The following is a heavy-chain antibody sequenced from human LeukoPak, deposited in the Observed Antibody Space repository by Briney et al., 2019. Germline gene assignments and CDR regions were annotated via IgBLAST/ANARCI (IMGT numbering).Heavy chain of an antibody. J-gene: IGHJ3*02. CDR3: ARAVVVVLPDDRPLFDI. D-gene: IGHD2-21*01. CDR1: GGTFSSYA. Sequence: SVKVSCKASGGTFSSYAISWVRQAPGQGLEWMGRIIPIFGTANYTQKFQGRVTITTDESTSTAYMELSSLRSEDTAVYYCARAVVVVLPDDRPLFDIWGQGTMVTVSS. CDR2: IIPIFGTA. V-gene: IGHV1-69*05.